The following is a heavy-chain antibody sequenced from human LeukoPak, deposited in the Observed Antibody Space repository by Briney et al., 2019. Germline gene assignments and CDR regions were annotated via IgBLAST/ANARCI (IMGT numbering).Heavy chain of an antibody. J-gene: IGHJ4*02. D-gene: IGHD5/OR15-5a*01. CDR2: IEADGRNK. CDR3: VRQSTGLDY. V-gene: IGHV3-30*04. Sequence: GGSLRLSFAPSGFTFSTHTMHWVRQAPGKGLEWVAVIEADGRNKFHAESVRGRFTISRDNSRNTLYLQLDSLRSEDTAVYYCVRQSTGLDYWGQGTLVTVSS. CDR1: GFTFSTHT.